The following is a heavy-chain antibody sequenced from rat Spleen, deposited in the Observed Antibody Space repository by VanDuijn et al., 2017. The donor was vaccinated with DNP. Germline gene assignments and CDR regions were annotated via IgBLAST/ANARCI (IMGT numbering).Heavy chain of an antibody. Sequence: QVQLRESGPGLVQPSQILSLTCTVSGFSLTNFGVNWVRQPPGKGLEWIAAISGAGATYYNSALKSRLSFSRDTSKSQVFLKMNSVQTEDTAMYFCARSGRAMDAWGQGISVTVSS. CDR1: GFSLTNFG. CDR3: ARSGRAMDA. D-gene: IGHD5-1*01. V-gene: IGHV2S12*01. CDR2: ISGAGAT. J-gene: IGHJ4*01.